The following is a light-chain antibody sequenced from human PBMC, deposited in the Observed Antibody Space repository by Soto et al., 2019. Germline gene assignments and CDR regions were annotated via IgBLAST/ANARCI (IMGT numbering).Light chain of an antibody. CDR3: SSHSSSSAYYV. Sequence: QSALTQPASVSGSPGQSITISCTGTSSDIGYYDHVSWYQHHSGKAPKLIIYEVNSRPSGVSNRFSGSKSVNTASLTISGLQAEDEADYFCSSHSSSSAYYVFGTGTKLTVL. J-gene: IGLJ1*01. CDR2: EVN. CDR1: SSDIGYYDH. V-gene: IGLV2-14*01.